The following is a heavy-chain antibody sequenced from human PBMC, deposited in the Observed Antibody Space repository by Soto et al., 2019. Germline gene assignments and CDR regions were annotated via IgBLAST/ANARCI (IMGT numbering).Heavy chain of an antibody. CDR1: GLTVSGKKY. CDR2: ISSSSSYI. D-gene: IGHD2-2*01. CDR3: ARELQPAAIGHWSEP. Sequence: KPGGSLRLSCAAFGLTVSGKKYMAWVRQAPGKGLEWVSSISSSSSYIYYADSVKGRFTISRDNAKNSLYLQMNSQRADDTAVYYCARELQPAAIGHWSEPWGQGTLVTVSS. J-gene: IGHJ5*02. V-gene: IGHV3-21*01.